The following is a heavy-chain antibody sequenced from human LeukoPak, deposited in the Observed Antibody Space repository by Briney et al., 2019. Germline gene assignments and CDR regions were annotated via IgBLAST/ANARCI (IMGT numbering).Heavy chain of an antibody. V-gene: IGHV6-1*01. Sequence: SQTLSLTCVISGDSVSSNSAAWNWIRQSPSRGLEWLGRTYYGSKWYYDYSVAVKSRVTINPDTSKNQFSLQLSSVTPEDTAVYYCVRDPVGGPTIFDCWGQGTLVTVSS. CDR1: GDSVSSNSAA. J-gene: IGHJ4*02. CDR2: TYYGSKWYY. CDR3: VRDPVGGPTIFDC. D-gene: IGHD1-26*01.